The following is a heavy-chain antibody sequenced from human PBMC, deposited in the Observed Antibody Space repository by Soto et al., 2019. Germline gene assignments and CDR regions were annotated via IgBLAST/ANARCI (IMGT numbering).Heavy chain of an antibody. D-gene: IGHD3-10*01. CDR1: GFTFSSYG. Sequence: PSLSCGASGFTFSSYGMSWVRPAPGKGLEWVANIKQDGSEKYYVDSVKGRFTISRDNAKNSLYLQMNSLRAEDTAVYYCAKNSGWFNTWGQGALVTVSS. J-gene: IGHJ5*02. V-gene: IGHV3-7*03. CDR2: IKQDGSEK. CDR3: AKNSGWFNT.